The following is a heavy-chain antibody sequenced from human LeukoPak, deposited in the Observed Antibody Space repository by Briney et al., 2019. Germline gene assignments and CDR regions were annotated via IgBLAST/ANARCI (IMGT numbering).Heavy chain of an antibody. CDR2: IGAYNGNT. J-gene: IGHJ5*02. CDR1: GYTFTSYG. Sequence: ASVKVSCKASGYTFTSYGIIWVRQAPGQGLEWMGWIGAYNGNTNYAQKLQGRVTMTTDTSTSTAYMELRSLRSDDTALYYCARWLRGYNDWFDPWGQGTLVTVSS. V-gene: IGHV1-18*01. D-gene: IGHD3-22*01. CDR3: ARWLRGYNDWFDP.